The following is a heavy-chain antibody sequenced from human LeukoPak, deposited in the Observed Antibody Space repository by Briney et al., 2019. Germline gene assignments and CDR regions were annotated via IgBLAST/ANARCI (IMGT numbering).Heavy chain of an antibody. V-gene: IGHV3-21*01. CDR2: ISSSSSYI. CDR3: ARDGPSGWISFDY. J-gene: IGHJ4*02. D-gene: IGHD6-19*01. Sequence: GGSLRLFCAASGFTFSSYSMNWVRQAPGKGLEWVSSISSSSSYIYYADSVKGRFTISRDNAKNSLYLQMNSLRAEDTAVYYCARDGPSGWISFDYWGQGTLVTVSS. CDR1: GFTFSSYS.